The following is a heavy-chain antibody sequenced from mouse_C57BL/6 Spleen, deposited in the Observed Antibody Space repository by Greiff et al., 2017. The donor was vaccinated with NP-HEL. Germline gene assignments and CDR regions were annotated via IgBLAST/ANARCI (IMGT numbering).Heavy chain of an antibody. CDR3: ARSYDGYYNGYFDV. V-gene: IGHV7-3*01. CDR1: GFTFTDYY. Sequence: EVQVVESGGGLVQPGGSLSLSCAASGFTFTDYYMSWVRQPPGKALEWLGFIRNKANGYTTEYSASVKGRFTISRDNSQSILYLQMNALRAEDSATYYCARSYDGYYNGYFDVWGTGTKVTVSS. CDR2: IRNKANGYTT. J-gene: IGHJ1*03. D-gene: IGHD2-3*01.